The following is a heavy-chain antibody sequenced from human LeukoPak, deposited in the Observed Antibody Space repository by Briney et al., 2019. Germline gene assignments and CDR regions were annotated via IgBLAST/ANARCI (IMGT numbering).Heavy chain of an antibody. Sequence: PSQTLSLTCTVSGGSISSGGYYWSWIRQPPGKGLEWIGYIYHSGSTYYNPSLKSRVTISVDRSKNQFSLKLSSVTAADTAVYYCARDVDYGGPRGYYYYMDVWGKGTTVTVSS. D-gene: IGHD4-23*01. CDR2: IYHSGST. CDR1: GGSISSGGYY. CDR3: ARDVDYGGPRGYYYYMDV. V-gene: IGHV4-30-2*01. J-gene: IGHJ6*03.